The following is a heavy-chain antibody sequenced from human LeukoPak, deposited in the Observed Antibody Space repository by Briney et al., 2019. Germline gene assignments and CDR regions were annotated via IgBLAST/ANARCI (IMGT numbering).Heavy chain of an antibody. Sequence: PSETLSLTCALYGGSFSGYYWSWVRQPPGKGLEWIGEINHSGSTNYNPSLKSRVTISVDTSKNQFSLKLSSVTAADTAVYYCAREAYPKTIDYWGQGTLVTVSS. V-gene: IGHV4-34*01. CDR3: AREAYPKTIDY. CDR1: GGSFSGYY. J-gene: IGHJ4*02. CDR2: INHSGST.